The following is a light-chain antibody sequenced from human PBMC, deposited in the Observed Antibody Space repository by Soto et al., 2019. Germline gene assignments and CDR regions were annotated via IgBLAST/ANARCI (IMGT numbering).Light chain of an antibody. V-gene: IGLV3-1*01. J-gene: IGLJ1*01. CDR1: KLGDKY. Sequence: SYELTQPPSVSVSPGQTASITCSGDKLGDKYASWYQQKPGQSPVLVIYQDNKRPSGLPERFSGSNSGNTATLTISGTQAMDEADYYCQAWDSSTACYVFGTGTKVTVL. CDR3: QAWDSSTACYV. CDR2: QDN.